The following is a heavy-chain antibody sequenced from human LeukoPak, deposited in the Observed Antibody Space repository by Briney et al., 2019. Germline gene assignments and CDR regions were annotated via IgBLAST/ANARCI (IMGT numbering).Heavy chain of an antibody. CDR2: INPNSGGT. Sequence: GASVKVSCKASGYTFTGYYMHWVRQAPGQGLEWMGWINPNSGGTNYAQKFQGRVTMTRDTSISTAYMELSRLRSDDTAVYYCARPYYYDSSGYFYARGFDPWGQGTLVTVSS. CDR1: GYTFTGYY. V-gene: IGHV1-2*02. J-gene: IGHJ5*02. D-gene: IGHD3-22*01. CDR3: ARPYYYDSSGYFYARGFDP.